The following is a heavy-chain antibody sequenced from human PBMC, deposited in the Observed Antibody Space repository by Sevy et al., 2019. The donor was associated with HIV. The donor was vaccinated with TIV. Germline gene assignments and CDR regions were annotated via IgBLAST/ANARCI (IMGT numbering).Heavy chain of an antibody. Sequence: ASVKVSCKASGYTFTGYAMHWVRQAPGHSLEWMGWINPGNGDTQYSEKFQDRLRITRDTSATTVYLEMSGLRLEGTAVYYCARDAVPAAGWFDPWGQGTLVTVSS. J-gene: IGHJ5*02. CDR1: GYTFTGYA. CDR3: ARDAVPAAGWFDP. CDR2: INPGNGDT. D-gene: IGHD2-2*01. V-gene: IGHV1-3*01.